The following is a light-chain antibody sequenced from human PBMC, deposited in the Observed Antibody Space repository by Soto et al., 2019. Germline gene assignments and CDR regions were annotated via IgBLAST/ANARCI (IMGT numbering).Light chain of an antibody. J-gene: IGKJ4*01. CDR1: QSVAITY. Sequence: EIVLTQSPDTLSLSPGERATLSCRASQSVAITYLAWYQQKPGQAPRLLIYGASRRATGIPARFSGSGSGTDFTLTISSLEPEDFAVYYCQQRSNWPPVTFGGGTKVDIK. V-gene: IGKV3D-20*02. CDR3: QQRSNWPPVT. CDR2: GAS.